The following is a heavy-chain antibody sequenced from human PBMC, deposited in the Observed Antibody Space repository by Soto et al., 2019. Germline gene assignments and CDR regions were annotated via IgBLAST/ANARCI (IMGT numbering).Heavy chain of an antibody. CDR3: ARDTRAGRLERLY. D-gene: IGHD1-1*01. J-gene: IGHJ4*01. CDR1: GFTFSYYE. CDR2: ISPSGSSK. V-gene: IGHV3-48*03. Sequence: GGSLRLSCAASGFTFSYYEMNWVRQAPGKGLEWVSYISPSGSSKYYADSVQGRFTVSRDDANNALYLQMNSLRAEDTAVYYCARDTRAGRLERLYWGHAIRVTVSS.